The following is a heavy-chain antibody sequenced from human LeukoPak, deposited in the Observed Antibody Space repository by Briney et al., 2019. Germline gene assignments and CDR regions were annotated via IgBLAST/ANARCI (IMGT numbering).Heavy chain of an antibody. V-gene: IGHV4-34*01. CDR1: GGSFSGYY. Sequence: KPSETLSLTCAVYGGSFSGYYWSWIRQPPGKGLEWIGEINHSGSTNYNPSLKSRVTISVDTSKNQFSLKLSSVTAADTAVYYCARARSGFYPSYDYWGQGTLVTVSS. J-gene: IGHJ4*02. CDR3: ARARSGFYPSYDY. D-gene: IGHD3-3*01. CDR2: INHSGST.